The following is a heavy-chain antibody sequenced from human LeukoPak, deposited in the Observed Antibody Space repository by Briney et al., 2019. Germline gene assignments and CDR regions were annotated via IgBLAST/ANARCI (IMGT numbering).Heavy chain of an antibody. CDR3: AAGIGDY. Sequence: GGSLRLSCAASGFTFSSYWMHWVRHAPGKGLVWVSRINSGGNSTTYADSVKGRFTISRDNAKNTLYLQMNSLRAEDTAVYYCAAGIGDYWGQGTLVTVSS. V-gene: IGHV3-74*01. D-gene: IGHD1-26*01. J-gene: IGHJ4*02. CDR2: INSGGNST. CDR1: GFTFSSYW.